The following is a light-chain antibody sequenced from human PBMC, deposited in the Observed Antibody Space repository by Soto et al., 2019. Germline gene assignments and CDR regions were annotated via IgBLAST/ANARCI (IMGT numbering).Light chain of an antibody. Sequence: AIQMTQSPSSLSASVGDRVTITCRASQGIRNDLDWFQQKPGKAPKLLIYAASNLQIGVPARFSVSGSGTGFTLTISSLQTEAVVNSYCLQKYFYHLTFVSGNKVDI. V-gene: IGKV1-6*01. CDR3: LQKYFYHLT. CDR1: QGIRND. CDR2: AAS. J-gene: IGKJ3*01.